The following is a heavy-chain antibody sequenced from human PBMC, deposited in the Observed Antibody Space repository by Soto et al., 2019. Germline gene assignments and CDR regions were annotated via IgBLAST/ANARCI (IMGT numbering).Heavy chain of an antibody. D-gene: IGHD6-19*01. CDR3: ARDSGYSSGWYGNYYYYYGMDV. V-gene: IGHV6-1*01. Sequence: SQTLSLTCAISGDSVSSNSAAWNWIRQSPSRGLEWLGRTYYRSKWYNDYAVSVKSRITINPDTSKNQFSLQLNSVTPKDTAVYYCARDSGYSSGWYGNYYYYYGMDVWGQGTTVTVSS. CDR2: TYYRSKWYN. CDR1: GDSVSSNSAA. J-gene: IGHJ6*02.